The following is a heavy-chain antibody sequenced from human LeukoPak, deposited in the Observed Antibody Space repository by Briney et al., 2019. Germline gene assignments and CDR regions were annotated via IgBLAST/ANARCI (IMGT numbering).Heavy chain of an antibody. CDR2: IRYDGSNK. CDR3: ANAEDHLSPTDY. J-gene: IGHJ4*02. D-gene: IGHD1-14*01. Sequence: PGGSLRLSCAASGFTFSSYGMHWVRQAPGKGLEWVAFIRYDGSNKYYADSVKGRFTISRDNSKNTLYLQMNSLRAEDTAVYYCANAEDHLSPTDYWGQGTLVTVSS. V-gene: IGHV3-30*02. CDR1: GFTFSSYG.